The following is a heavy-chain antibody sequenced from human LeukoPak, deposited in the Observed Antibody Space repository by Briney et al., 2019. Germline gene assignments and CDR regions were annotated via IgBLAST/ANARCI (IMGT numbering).Heavy chain of an antibody. CDR3: ARVDWTTDY. CDR1: GYSISSGYY. J-gene: IGHJ4*02. V-gene: IGHV4-38-2*02. D-gene: IGHD3-9*01. CDR2: IYHSGST. Sequence: SETLSLTCTVSGYSISSGYYWGWIRQPPGKGLEWIGSIYHSGSTYYNPSLKSRVTISVDTSKNQFSLKLSSVTAADTAVYYCARVDWTTDYWGQGTLVTVS.